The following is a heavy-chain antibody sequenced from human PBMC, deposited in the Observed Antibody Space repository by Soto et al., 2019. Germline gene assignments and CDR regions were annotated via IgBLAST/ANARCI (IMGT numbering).Heavy chain of an antibody. Sequence: EVLLVESGGGLVQPGGSLRLSCAASGFTFSNYWMHWVRRAPGQGLVWVARVNSEGSDTMYADSVKGRFTISRDNAKNTLYLQMNGLRAEDTAVYYCASLRRWPPFDLWGQGTLVTVSS. CDR1: GFTFSNYW. CDR3: ASLRRWPPFDL. J-gene: IGHJ4*02. V-gene: IGHV3-74*03. CDR2: VNSEGSDT. D-gene: IGHD4-17*01.